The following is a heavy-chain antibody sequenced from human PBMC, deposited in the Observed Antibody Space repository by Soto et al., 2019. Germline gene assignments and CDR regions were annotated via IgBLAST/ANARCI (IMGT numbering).Heavy chain of an antibody. CDR2: IIPIFGTA. J-gene: IGHJ6*02. V-gene: IGHV1-69*13. CDR3: ARSITMVRGVIDYYYGMDV. D-gene: IGHD3-10*01. CDR1: GGTFSSYA. Sequence: GASVKVSCKASGGTFSSYAISWVRQAPGQGLEWMGGIIPIFGTANYAQKFQGRVTITADESTSTAYMELSSLRSEDTAAYYCARSITMVRGVIDYYYGMDVWGQGTTVTVSS.